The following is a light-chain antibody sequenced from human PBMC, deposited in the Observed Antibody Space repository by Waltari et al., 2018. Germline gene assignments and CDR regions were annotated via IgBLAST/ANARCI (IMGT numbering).Light chain of an antibody. V-gene: IGKV4-1*01. Sequence: DIVMTQSPDSLAVSLGERATINCKSSQTVLYSANIKNYLTWYKHKPGQPPKLLISWASIRESGVPDRVTGSGSGTDFTLTISSLQAEDVAVYYCQQHYTTPWTFGQGTKVEIK. CDR1: QTVLYSANIKNY. J-gene: IGKJ1*01. CDR2: WAS. CDR3: QQHYTTPWT.